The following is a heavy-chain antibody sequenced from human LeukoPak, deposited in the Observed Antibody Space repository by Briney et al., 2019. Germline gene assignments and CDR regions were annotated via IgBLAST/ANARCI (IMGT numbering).Heavy chain of an antibody. Sequence: GGSLRLSGAASGFNVCSNYMSWVRQAPGKGLEWVSVIYSGGSTHYADSVKGRFTISRDNSKNTLYPQMNSLRAEDTAVYYCARGEGLFDYWGQGTLVTVSS. CDR2: IYSGGST. CDR3: ARGEGLFDY. V-gene: IGHV3-53*01. CDR1: GFNVCSNY. J-gene: IGHJ4*02.